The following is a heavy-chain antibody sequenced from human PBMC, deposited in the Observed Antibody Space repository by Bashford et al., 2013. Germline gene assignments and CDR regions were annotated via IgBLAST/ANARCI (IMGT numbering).Heavy chain of an antibody. CDR3: ARVPWPDYYYGMDV. Sequence: ASVKVSCTASGYIFTDYFVHWVRQAPGQGLEWMGWINPNSGGTNYAQKFQGRVAMNRDTSISTAYLELSSLKSDDAAVYYCARVPWPDYYYGMDVWGQGPRSPSP. V-gene: IGHV1-2*02. CDR1: GYIFTDYF. J-gene: IGHJ6*02. CDR2: INPNSGGT.